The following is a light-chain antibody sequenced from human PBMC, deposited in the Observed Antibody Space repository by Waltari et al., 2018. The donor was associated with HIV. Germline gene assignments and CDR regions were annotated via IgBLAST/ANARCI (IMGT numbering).Light chain of an antibody. CDR1: KLGGKY. CDR2: QDR. Sequence: SYELTQPPSVSVSPGRTASITCSGDKLGGKYVSWYQRKPGHSPVLVIFQDRQRPSGIPERFSGSNSGNTATLTISGTQAMDEADYYCQAWDSSVVFGGGTKLTVL. CDR3: QAWDSSVV. V-gene: IGLV3-1*01. J-gene: IGLJ2*01.